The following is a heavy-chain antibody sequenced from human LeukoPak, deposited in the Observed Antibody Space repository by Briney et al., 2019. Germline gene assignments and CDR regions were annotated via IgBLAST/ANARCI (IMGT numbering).Heavy chain of an antibody. CDR2: INPNTGVT. Sequence: GASVKVSCKASGYTFIDYYMHWMRLAPGQGLEWMGWINPNTGVTKYAQKFQDRVKMTRDTSSNAGYMELSWLTIDDTAVYYCARGGDTAMVRGYYYYMDVWGKGTTVTVSS. CDR1: GYTFIDYY. CDR3: ARGGDTAMVRGYYYYMDV. V-gene: IGHV1-2*02. D-gene: IGHD5-18*01. J-gene: IGHJ6*03.